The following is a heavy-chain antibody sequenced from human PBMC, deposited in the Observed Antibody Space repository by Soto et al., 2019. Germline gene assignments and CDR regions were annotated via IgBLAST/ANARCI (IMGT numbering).Heavy chain of an antibody. J-gene: IGHJ6*02. CDR1: GGTFSSYA. D-gene: IGHD6-19*01. CDR2: IIPIFGTA. Sequence: SVKVSCKASGGTFSSYAISWVRQAPGQGLEWMGGIIPIFGTANYAQKFQGRVTITADESTSTAYMELNSLRSEDTAVYYCARIAVAGTTYYYYYGMDVWGQGTTVTVSS. V-gene: IGHV1-69*13. CDR3: ARIAVAGTTYYYYYGMDV.